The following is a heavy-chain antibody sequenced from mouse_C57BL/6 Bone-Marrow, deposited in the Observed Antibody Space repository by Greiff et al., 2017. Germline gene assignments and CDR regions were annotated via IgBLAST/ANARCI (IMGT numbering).Heavy chain of an antibody. CDR3: ARGLTGYFDY. CDR1: GFTFSSYA. J-gene: IGHJ2*01. V-gene: IGHV5-4*03. Sequence: EVMLVESGGGFVKPGGSLKLSCAASGFTFSSYAMSWVRQTPEKRLEWVATISDGGSYTYYPDNVKGRFTISRDNAKNNLYLQMSHLKSEDTAMYYCARGLTGYFDYWGQGTTLTVSS. CDR2: ISDGGSYT.